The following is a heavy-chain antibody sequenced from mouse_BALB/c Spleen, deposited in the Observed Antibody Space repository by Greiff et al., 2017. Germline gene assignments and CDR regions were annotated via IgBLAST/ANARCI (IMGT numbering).Heavy chain of an antibody. CDR2: ISYDGSN. D-gene: IGHD2-2*01. Sequence: EVKLQESGPGLVKPSQSLSLTCSVTGYSITSGYYWNWIRQFPGNKLEWMGYISYDGSNNYNPSLKNRISITRDTSKNQFFLKLNSVTTEDTATYYCAREGFYYGYDWFAYWGQGTLVTVSA. J-gene: IGHJ3*01. CDR1: GYSITSGYY. V-gene: IGHV3-6*02. CDR3: AREGFYYGYDWFAY.